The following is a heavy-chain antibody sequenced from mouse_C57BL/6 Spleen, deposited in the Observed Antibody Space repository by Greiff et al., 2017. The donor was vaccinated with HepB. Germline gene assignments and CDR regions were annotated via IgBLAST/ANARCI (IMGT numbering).Heavy chain of an antibody. CDR1: GYTFTSYW. V-gene: IGHV1-55*01. J-gene: IGHJ2*01. D-gene: IGHD4-1*01. CDR3: ARKEANWDYFDY. Sequence: QVQLQQSGAELVKPGASVKMSCKASGYTFTSYWITWVKQRPGQGLEWIGDIYPGSGSTNYNEKFKSKATLTVDTSSSTAYMQLSSLTSEDSAVYYCARKEANWDYFDYWGQGTTLTVSS. CDR2: IYPGSGST.